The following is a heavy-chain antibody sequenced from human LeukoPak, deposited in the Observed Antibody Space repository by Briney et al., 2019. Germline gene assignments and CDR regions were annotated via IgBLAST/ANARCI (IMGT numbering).Heavy chain of an antibody. Sequence: GGTLRLSCAASGFTFSNYGMSWVRQAPGKGLEWVSAISGSGGRTYHADSVKGRFTISRDNSKNTLYLQMNSLRAEDTAVYYCARGDPTVTTTGSGGLDIWGQGTMVTVSS. J-gene: IGHJ3*02. CDR2: ISGSGGRT. D-gene: IGHD4-17*01. CDR3: ARGDPTVTTTGSGGLDI. CDR1: GFTFSNYG. V-gene: IGHV3-23*01.